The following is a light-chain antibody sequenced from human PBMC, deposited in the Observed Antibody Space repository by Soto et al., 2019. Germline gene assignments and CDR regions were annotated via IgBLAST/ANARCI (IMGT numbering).Light chain of an antibody. CDR2: GAS. J-gene: IGKJ4*01. V-gene: IGKV3-20*01. CDR3: QQYGSSPLT. Sequence: IVMTQSPATLSVSPGEGVTLSCRASQSVSSSYLAWYQQKPGQAPRLLIYGASSRATGIPDRFSGSGSGTDFTLTISRLEPEDFAVYYCQQYGSSPLTFGGGTKVEIK. CDR1: QSVSSSY.